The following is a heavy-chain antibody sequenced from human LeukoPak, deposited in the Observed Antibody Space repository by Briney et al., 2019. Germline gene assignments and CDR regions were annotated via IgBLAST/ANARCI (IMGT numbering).Heavy chain of an antibody. CDR2: MKPDGSLT. V-gene: IGHV3-7*01. D-gene: IGHD4-17*01. CDR1: GFPFSSSW. Sequence: PGGSLRLSCAASGFPFSSSWMNWVRQAPGKGLEWVASMKPDGSLTYYLDSVEGRFTISRDIAKNSLYLQMNSLRAEDTAVYYCARDQMTTVTTFDYWGQGTLVTVSS. CDR3: ARDQMTTVTTFDY. J-gene: IGHJ4*02.